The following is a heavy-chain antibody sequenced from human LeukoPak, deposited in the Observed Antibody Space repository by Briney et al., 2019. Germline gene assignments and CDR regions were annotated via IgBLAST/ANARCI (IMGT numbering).Heavy chain of an antibody. D-gene: IGHD1-26*01. V-gene: IGHV3-23*01. CDR3: AREVVGATDGRESQH. CDR2: ISGSGSST. J-gene: IGHJ1*01. CDR1: GFTFSSFA. Sequence: AGGSLRLSCAASGFTFSSFAMSWVRQAPGKGLEWVSAISGSGSSTYYADSVKGRFTISRDNSKNSLYLQMNSLRAEDTAVYYCAREVVGATDGRESQHWGQGTLVTVSS.